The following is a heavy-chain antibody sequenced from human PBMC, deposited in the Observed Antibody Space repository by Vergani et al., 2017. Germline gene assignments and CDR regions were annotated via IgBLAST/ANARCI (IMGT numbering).Heavy chain of an antibody. D-gene: IGHD1-1*01. V-gene: IGHV3-30*03. CDR1: GFTSSYYG. CDR2: ISYDGTQK. J-gene: IGHJ1*01. Sequence: QVHLVESGGGVVQPGRFLRLPCVVSGFTSSYYGMHWVRQASGKGLEWVAVISYDGTQKYYADFVKGRFTISRDNSKSILFLQMNSLRTEDTAVYYCATKSCCTPGCQIGYFREWGQGTLVTVSS. CDR3: ATKSCCTPGCQIGYFRE.